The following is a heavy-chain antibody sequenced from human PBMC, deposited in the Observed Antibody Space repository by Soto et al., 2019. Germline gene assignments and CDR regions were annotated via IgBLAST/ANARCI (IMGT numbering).Heavy chain of an antibody. CDR3: AKEMWLVPPHYYYYGMDV. Sequence: GGSLRLSCAASGFTFSSYGMHWVRQAPGKGLEWVAVISYDGSNKYYADSVKGRFTISRDNSKNTLYLQMNSLRAEDTAVYYCAKEMWLVPPHYYYYGMDVWGQGTTVTVSS. CDR2: ISYDGSNK. CDR1: GFTFSSYG. D-gene: IGHD6-19*01. V-gene: IGHV3-30*18. J-gene: IGHJ6*02.